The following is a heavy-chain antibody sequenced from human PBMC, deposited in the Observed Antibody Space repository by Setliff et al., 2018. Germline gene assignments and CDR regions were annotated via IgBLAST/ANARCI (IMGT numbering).Heavy chain of an antibody. D-gene: IGHD1-26*01. CDR1: GGSISSGSYY. CDR3: ARGAPGWELLSWFDP. V-gene: IGHV4-61*02. Sequence: SETLSLTCTVSGGSISSGSYYWSWIRQPAGKGLEWIGRIYSSGSTKYNPSLKSRVTISGDTSKNQISLKLSSVTAADTAVYYCARGAPGWELLSWFDPWGQGTLVTVSS. CDR2: IYSSGST. J-gene: IGHJ5*02.